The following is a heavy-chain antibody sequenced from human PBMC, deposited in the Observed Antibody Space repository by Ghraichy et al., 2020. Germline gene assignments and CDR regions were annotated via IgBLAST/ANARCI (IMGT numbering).Heavy chain of an antibody. CDR2: INAGNGNT. D-gene: IGHD6-19*01. CDR1: GYTFTSYA. CDR3: AREKVAVAGTGYFDL. J-gene: IGHJ2*01. V-gene: IGHV1-3*01. Sequence: ASVKVSCKASGYTFTSYAMHWVRQAPGQRLEWMGWINAGNGNTKYSQKFQGRVTITRDTSASTAYMELSSLRSEDTAVYYCAREKVAVAGTGYFDLWGRGTLVTVSS.